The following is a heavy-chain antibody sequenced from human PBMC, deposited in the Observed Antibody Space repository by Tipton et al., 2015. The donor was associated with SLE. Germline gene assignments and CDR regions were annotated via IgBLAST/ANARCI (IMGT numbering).Heavy chain of an antibody. J-gene: IGHJ6*03. CDR2: IYYSGST. Sequence: TLSLTCTVSGGSISSYYWSWIRQPPGKGLEWIGYIYYSGSTNYNPSLKSRVTISVETSKNQFSLKLSSVTAADTAVYYCARGRPVIVVVPAAPRYYYMDVWGKGTTVTVFS. V-gene: IGHV4-59*01. CDR1: GGSISSYY. CDR3: ARGRPVIVVVPAAPRYYYMDV. D-gene: IGHD2-2*01.